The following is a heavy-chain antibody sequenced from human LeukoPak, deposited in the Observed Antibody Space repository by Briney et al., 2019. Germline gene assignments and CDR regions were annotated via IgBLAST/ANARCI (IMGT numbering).Heavy chain of an antibody. CDR3: ARAAKGIAVFGGWFDP. CDR1: GGSISSYY. CDR2: IYYSGST. D-gene: IGHD6-19*01. J-gene: IGHJ5*02. V-gene: IGHV4-59*12. Sequence: SETLSLTCTVSGGSISSYYWSWIRQPPGKGLEWIGYIYYSGSTNYNPSLKSRVTISVDTSKNQFSLKLSSVTAADTAVYYCARAAKGIAVFGGWFDPWGQGTLVTVSS.